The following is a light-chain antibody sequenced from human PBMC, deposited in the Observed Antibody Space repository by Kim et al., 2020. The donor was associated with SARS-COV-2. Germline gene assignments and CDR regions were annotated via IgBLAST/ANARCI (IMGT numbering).Light chain of an antibody. Sequence: LSPGERATRSCRASQSVTNNYLAWYQQKPGQAPRLLIYGSSNRATGIPDRFSGSGSGTDFTLTISRLEPEDFAAYYCQQYGSSRTFGQGTKVDIK. V-gene: IGKV3-20*01. CDR2: GSS. J-gene: IGKJ1*01. CDR1: QSVTNNY. CDR3: QQYGSSRT.